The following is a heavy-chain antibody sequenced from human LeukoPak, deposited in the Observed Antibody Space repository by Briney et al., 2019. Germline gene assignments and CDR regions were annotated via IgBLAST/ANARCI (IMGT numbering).Heavy chain of an antibody. CDR3: ARRLYSYGNYFGY. CDR1: GGSISSYY. Sequence: SETLSLTCTVSGGSISSYYWSWIRQPPGKGLEWIGEINHSGSTNYNPSLKSRVTISVDTSKNQFSLKLSSVTAADTAVYCCARRLYSYGNYFGYWGQGTLVTVSS. V-gene: IGHV4-34*01. J-gene: IGHJ4*02. CDR2: INHSGST. D-gene: IGHD5-18*01.